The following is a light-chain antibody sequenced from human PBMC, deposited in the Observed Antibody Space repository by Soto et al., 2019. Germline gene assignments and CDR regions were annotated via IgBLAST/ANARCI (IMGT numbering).Light chain of an antibody. Sequence: IKLTQYTYTLSGCVGARVTITCRASQTISSWLAWYQQKPGKAPKLLIYDASSLESGVPSRFSGSGSGTEFTLTISSLQPDDFATYYCQQYNSYPWTSCQGTKVDI. CDR3: QQYNSYPWT. CDR2: DAS. J-gene: IGKJ1*01. CDR1: QTISSW. V-gene: IGKV1-5*01.